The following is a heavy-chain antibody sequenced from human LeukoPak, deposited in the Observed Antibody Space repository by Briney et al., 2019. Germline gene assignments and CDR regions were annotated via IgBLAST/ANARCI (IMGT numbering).Heavy chain of an antibody. J-gene: IGHJ5*02. CDR1: GFTFNHYV. D-gene: IGHD6-13*01. V-gene: IGHV3-30-3*01. CDR2: ISKDGSAK. Sequence: QAGGSLRLSCVASGFTFNHYVMHWVRQAPGKGLEWVAVISKDGSAKFYADSVKGRFTISRDNSKNTLYLETDSLRAEDSAVYFCARDSVSSIFPRQFDHWGQGTLVTVSS. CDR3: ARDSVSSIFPRQFDH.